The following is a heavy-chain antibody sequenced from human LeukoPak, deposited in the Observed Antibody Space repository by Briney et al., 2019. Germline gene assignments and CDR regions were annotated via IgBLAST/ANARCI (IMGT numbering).Heavy chain of an antibody. CDR2: ISSSSIEI. CDR3: VRDVSRRIGMDV. CDR1: GFTFRSYG. Sequence: GGSLRLSCEASGFTFRSYGLNWVRQAPGKGLEWVSSISSSSIEIYYADSVKGRFTVSRDNAKNSLFLQMNSLRAEDTAVYYCVRDVSRRIGMDVWGQGTTVTVSS. J-gene: IGHJ6*02. V-gene: IGHV3-21*01. D-gene: IGHD2/OR15-2a*01.